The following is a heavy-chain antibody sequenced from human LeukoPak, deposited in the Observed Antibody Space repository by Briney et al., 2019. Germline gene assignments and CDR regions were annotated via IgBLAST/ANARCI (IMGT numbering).Heavy chain of an antibody. J-gene: IGHJ6*02. Sequence: GGSLRLSCAASGFTFSSYWMSWVRQAPGKGLEWVANIKQDGSEKYYVDSVKGRFTISRDNAKNSLYLQMNSLRAEDTAVYYCARYRRDYVWGMDVWGQGTTVTVSS. CDR1: GFTFSSYW. D-gene: IGHD3-16*01. V-gene: IGHV3-7*01. CDR2: IKQDGSEK. CDR3: ARYRRDYVWGMDV.